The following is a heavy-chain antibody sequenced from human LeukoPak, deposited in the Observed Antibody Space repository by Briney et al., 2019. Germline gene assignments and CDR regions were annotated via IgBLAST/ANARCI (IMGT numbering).Heavy chain of an antibody. V-gene: IGHV1-69*06. CDR3: ARRTTSVAFDI. J-gene: IGHJ3*02. D-gene: IGHD2-2*01. CDR1: GGSFSGYG. Sequence: ASVKVSCKASGGSFSGYGISWVRQAPGQGLGWVGRIIPIFGTANYAQKFQDRVNITADKSTSIVYMELSSLRSEDTAVYYCARRTTSVAFDIWGQGTMVTVSS. CDR2: IIPIFGTA.